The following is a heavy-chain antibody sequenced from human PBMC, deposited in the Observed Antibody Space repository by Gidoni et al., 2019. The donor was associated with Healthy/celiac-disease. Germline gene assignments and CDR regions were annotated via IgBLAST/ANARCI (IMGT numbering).Heavy chain of an antibody. CDR3: ARYYDDSSVYYYRFDY. V-gene: IGHV1-69*01. Sequence: QVQLVQSGAAVKKPGSSARVSCKASGGTFSSYAISWVRQAPGPRLEWMVGIIPIFGTANYSQKFHGRVTITADESTSTAYMELSSLRSEDTAVYYCARYYDDSSVYYYRFDYWGQGTLVTVSS. D-gene: IGHD3-22*01. J-gene: IGHJ4*02. CDR1: GGTFSSYA. CDR2: IIPIFGTA.